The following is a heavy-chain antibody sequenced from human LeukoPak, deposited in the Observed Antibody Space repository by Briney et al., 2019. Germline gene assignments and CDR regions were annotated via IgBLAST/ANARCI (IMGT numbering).Heavy chain of an antibody. V-gene: IGHV3-21*04. CDR2: IGITSSYT. J-gene: IGHJ4*02. CDR3: AKEDSDSLWPPEHLTHPKDY. CDR1: GFSVRGYA. Sequence: GGSLRLSCAASGFSVRGYAMSWVRQAPGKGLEWVSSIGITSSYTYYADSVKGRFTISRDNAKNSLYLQMNSLRAEDTAVYYCAKEDSDSLWPPEHLTHPKDYWGQGTLVTVSS. D-gene: IGHD5-18*01.